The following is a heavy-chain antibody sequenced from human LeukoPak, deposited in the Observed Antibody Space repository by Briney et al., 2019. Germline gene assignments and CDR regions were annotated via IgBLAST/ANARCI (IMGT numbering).Heavy chain of an antibody. Sequence: ASVKVSCKASGYTFINYGISWVRQAPGQGLEWMGWISAYSGNTNYGQKFQGRVTMTKDTSTSTAYMELRSLRSDDTAVYYCARGATVTTSLDYWGQGTLVTVSS. J-gene: IGHJ4*02. CDR1: GYTFINYG. D-gene: IGHD4-11*01. CDR2: ISAYSGNT. CDR3: ARGATVTTSLDY. V-gene: IGHV1-18*01.